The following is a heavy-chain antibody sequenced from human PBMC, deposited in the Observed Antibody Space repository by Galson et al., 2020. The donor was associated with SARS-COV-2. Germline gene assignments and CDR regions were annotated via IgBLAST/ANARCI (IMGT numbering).Heavy chain of an antibody. CDR1: GFTFSDYY. CDR2: ISSSGSTI. D-gene: IGHD3-3*01. Sequence: KIGESLKISCLASGFTFSDYYMSWIRQAPRKGLEWVSYISSSGSTIYYADSVKGRFTISRDNAKNSLYLQIHSLRAEDTAVYYCARDLGFIRFTPRYFDLWGRGTLVTVSS. J-gene: IGHJ2*01. CDR3: ARDLGFIRFTPRYFDL. V-gene: IGHV3-11*01.